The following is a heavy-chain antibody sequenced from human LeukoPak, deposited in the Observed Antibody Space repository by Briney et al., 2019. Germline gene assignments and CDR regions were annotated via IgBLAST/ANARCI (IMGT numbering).Heavy chain of an antibody. D-gene: IGHD1-26*01. J-gene: IGHJ4*02. Sequence: GGSLRLSCAASGFTFSSYAMSWVRQAPGKGLEWVSDISGSGGSTYYADSVKGRFTISRDNSKNTLYLQMNSLRAEDTAVYYCAKGRGSWYVGFDYWGQGTLVTVSS. V-gene: IGHV3-23*01. CDR2: ISGSGGST. CDR3: AKGRGSWYVGFDY. CDR1: GFTFSSYA.